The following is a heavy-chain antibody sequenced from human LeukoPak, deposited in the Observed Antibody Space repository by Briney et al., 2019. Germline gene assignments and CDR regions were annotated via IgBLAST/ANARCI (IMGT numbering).Heavy chain of an antibody. Sequence: SVKVSCRASGYTFTTYGISWVRQAPGQGLEWMGRIIPILAIATYAEKFQGRATITADKSTSTAYMELSSLRSEDTAVYYCASPPPHSWGQGTLVTVSS. CDR2: IIPILAIA. J-gene: IGHJ4*02. CDR1: GYTFTTYG. CDR3: ASPPPHS. V-gene: IGHV1-69*04.